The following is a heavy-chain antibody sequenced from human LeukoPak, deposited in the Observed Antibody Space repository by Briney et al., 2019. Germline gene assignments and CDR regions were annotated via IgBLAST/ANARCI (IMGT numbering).Heavy chain of an antibody. V-gene: IGHV4-59*01. CDR3: ARESGDYFDY. D-gene: IGHD2-15*01. J-gene: IGHJ4*02. CDR1: GGSIRSYY. CDR2: IYYSGST. Sequence: PSETLSLTCTVSGGSIRSYYWSWIRQPPGKGLEWIGYIYYSGSTNYNPSLQSQVTISVDTSKNQFSLKLSSVTAADTAVYYCARESGDYFDYWGQGNLVTVSS.